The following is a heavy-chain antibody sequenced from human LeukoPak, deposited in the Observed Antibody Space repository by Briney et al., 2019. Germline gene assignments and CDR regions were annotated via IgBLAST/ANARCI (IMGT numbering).Heavy chain of an antibody. CDR2: IYYSGST. Sequence: SETLSLTCTVSGGSISSYYWSWIRQPPGKGLEWVGYIYYSGSTNYNPSLKSRVTISVDTSKNQFSLKLSSVTAADTAVYYCATLREGNWGTDWFDPWGQGTLVTVSS. CDR1: GGSISSYY. CDR3: ATLREGNWGTDWFDP. D-gene: IGHD7-27*01. J-gene: IGHJ5*02. V-gene: IGHV4-59*08.